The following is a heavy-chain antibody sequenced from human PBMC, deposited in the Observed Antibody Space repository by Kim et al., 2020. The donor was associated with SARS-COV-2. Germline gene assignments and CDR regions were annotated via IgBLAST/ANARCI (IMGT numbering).Heavy chain of an antibody. Sequence: ASVKVSCKASGYTFTSYYMHWVRQAPGQGLEWMGIINPSGGSTSYAQKFQGRVTMTRDTSTSTVYMELSSLRSEDTAVYYCARVRLAKTMVRGGQFDYWGQGTLVTVSS. CDR3: ARVRLAKTMVRGGQFDY. J-gene: IGHJ4*02. CDR1: GYTFTSYY. V-gene: IGHV1-46*01. D-gene: IGHD3-10*01. CDR2: INPSGGST.